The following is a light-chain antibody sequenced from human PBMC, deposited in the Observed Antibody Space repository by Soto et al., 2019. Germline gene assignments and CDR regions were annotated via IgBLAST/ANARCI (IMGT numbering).Light chain of an antibody. Sequence: EIVMTQSPATLSVSPGERATLSCRASQSVSSNLAWYQQKPGQTPRLLIYGASTRATGIPARFSGSGSGPEFTLTISSLQSGDFAVYYCQQYHNWPPGTFGQGTKVEIK. CDR2: GAS. V-gene: IGKV3-15*01. J-gene: IGKJ1*01. CDR3: QQYHNWPPGT. CDR1: QSVSSN.